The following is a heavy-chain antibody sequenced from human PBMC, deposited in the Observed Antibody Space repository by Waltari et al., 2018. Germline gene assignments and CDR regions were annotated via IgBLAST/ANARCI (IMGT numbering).Heavy chain of an antibody. D-gene: IGHD3-22*01. V-gene: IGHV3-21*01. CDR3: ARPSSMIVVVHAFDI. J-gene: IGHJ3*02. CDR2: ISSSSRYI. Sequence: EVQLVESGGGLVKPGGSLRLSCAASGFTFSSYSMNWVRQAPGKGLEWVSSISSSSRYIYYADSVKGRFTISRDNAKNSLYLQMNSLRAEDTAVYYCARPSSMIVVVHAFDIWGQGTMVTVSS. CDR1: GFTFSSYS.